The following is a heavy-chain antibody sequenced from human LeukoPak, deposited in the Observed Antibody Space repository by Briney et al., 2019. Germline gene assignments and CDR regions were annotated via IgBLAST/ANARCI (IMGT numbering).Heavy chain of an antibody. J-gene: IGHJ4*02. CDR3: ARQVSSASVAFDY. CDR2: IYYKWST. D-gene: IGHD6-6*01. Sequence: SETLSLTCTVSGGSISSYYWNWIRQPPGKGLEWIGHIYYKWSTNYNPSLMGRVTISVDTSKNQFSLRLTSVTAADTAVYHCARQVSSASVAFDYWGQGTLVAVSS. CDR1: GGSISSYY. V-gene: IGHV4-59*01.